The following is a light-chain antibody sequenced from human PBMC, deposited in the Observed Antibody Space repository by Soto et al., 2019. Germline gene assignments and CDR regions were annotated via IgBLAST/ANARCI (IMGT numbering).Light chain of an antibody. CDR3: QQYNRYWT. V-gene: IGKV1-5*03. CDR1: QSISSW. J-gene: IGKJ1*01. Sequence: DIQMTQSPSTLSASVGDRVTITCRASQSISSWLAWYQQKPGKAPKLLIYKASSLESGVPSRFSGSGSGTEFTLTISSRQPDDFATYYCQQYNRYWTFDQGTKVEIK. CDR2: KAS.